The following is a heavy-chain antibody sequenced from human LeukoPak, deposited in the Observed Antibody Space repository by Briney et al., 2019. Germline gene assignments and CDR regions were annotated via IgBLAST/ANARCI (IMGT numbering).Heavy chain of an antibody. J-gene: IGHJ4*02. D-gene: IGHD1-26*01. Sequence: SVKVSCKASGGTFSSYAISWVRQAPGQGLEWMGGIIPIFGTANYAQKFQGRVTITTDESTSTAYMELSSLGSEDTAVYYCARDFSGIVGATPGYYFDYWGQGTLVTVSS. CDR2: IIPIFGTA. CDR1: GGTFSSYA. V-gene: IGHV1-69*05. CDR3: ARDFSGIVGATPGYYFDY.